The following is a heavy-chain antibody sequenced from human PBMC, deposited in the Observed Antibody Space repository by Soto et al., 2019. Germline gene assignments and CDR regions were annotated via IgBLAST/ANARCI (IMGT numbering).Heavy chain of an antibody. CDR3: ATALGCRSTSCTLDY. V-gene: IGHV1-69*01. CDR1: GGTFGSYA. D-gene: IGHD2-2*01. Sequence: QVQLVQSGAEVKKPGSSVKVSCKASGGTFGSYAFSWVRQAPGQGLEWMGGIIPVSGAAHYAQKFQGRVKIPADESTSTAYMELSSLSSQDTAVYYCATALGCRSTSCTLDYWGQGTRVIVSS. CDR2: IIPVSGAA. J-gene: IGHJ4*02.